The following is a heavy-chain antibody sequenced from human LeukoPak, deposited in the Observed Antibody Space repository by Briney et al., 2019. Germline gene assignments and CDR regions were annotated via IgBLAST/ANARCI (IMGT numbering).Heavy chain of an antibody. Sequence: ASVKVSCKASGGTFSSYAISWVRQAPGQGLEWMGWINAGNGNTKYSQKFQGRVTITRDTSASTAYMELSSLRSEDTAVYYCARVWYSSSRMDYWGQGTLVTVSS. CDR3: ARVWYSSSRMDY. CDR1: GGTFSSYA. CDR2: INAGNGNT. V-gene: IGHV1-3*01. J-gene: IGHJ4*02. D-gene: IGHD6-13*01.